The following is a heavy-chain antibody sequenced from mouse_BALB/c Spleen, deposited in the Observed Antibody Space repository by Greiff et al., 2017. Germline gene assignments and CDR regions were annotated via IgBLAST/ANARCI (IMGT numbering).Heavy chain of an antibody. CDR1: GYTFSSYW. D-gene: IGHD2-2*01. V-gene: IGHV1-9*01. Sequence: VQLQQSGAELMKPGASVKISCKATGYTFSSYWIEWVKQRPGHGLEWIGEMLPGSGSTNYNEKFKGKATFTADTSSNTAYMQLSSLTSEDSAVYYCARVGYGKGYYFDYWGQGTTLTVSS. CDR2: MLPGSGST. J-gene: IGHJ2*01. CDR3: ARVGYGKGYYFDY.